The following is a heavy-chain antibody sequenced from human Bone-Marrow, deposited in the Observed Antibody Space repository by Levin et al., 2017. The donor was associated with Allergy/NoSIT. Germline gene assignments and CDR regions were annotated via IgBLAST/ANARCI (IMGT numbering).Heavy chain of an antibody. CDR3: GRGGWGSRYFDL. CDR2: INDDGFST. J-gene: IGHJ2*01. Sequence: PGGSLRLSCAASGFTFSTYWMHWVRQAPGKGLVWVSRINDDGFSTKYADSVKGRFTISRDNAKNTVYLQMDSLRAEDTAVYYCGRGGWGSRYFDLWGRGTLVAVSS. V-gene: IGHV3-74*03. CDR1: GFTFSTYW. D-gene: IGHD7-27*01.